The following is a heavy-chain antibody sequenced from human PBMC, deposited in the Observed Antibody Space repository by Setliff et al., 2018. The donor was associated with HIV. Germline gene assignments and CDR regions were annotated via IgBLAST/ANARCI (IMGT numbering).Heavy chain of an antibody. Sequence: PSETLSLTCAVYGGSFSGYYWSWIRQPPGKGLEWIGEINHSGSTNYNPSLKSRVTILGDTSKNQFSLKLSSVTAADTAVYYCARRAGSDYFTRFDYWGQGTLVTVSS. J-gene: IGHJ4*02. D-gene: IGHD3-10*01. CDR1: GGSFSGYY. CDR3: ARRAGSDYFTRFDY. CDR2: INHSGST. V-gene: IGHV4-34*01.